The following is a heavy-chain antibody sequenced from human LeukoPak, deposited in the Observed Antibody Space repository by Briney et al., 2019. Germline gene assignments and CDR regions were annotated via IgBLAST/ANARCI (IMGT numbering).Heavy chain of an antibody. CDR3: ARGHGSGYTNYFDP. J-gene: IGHJ5*02. D-gene: IGHD3-10*01. CDR2: INPTGGSA. Sequence: ASVKVSCKTSGYTFTDFSIHWVRQAPGQVLEWMGIINPTGGSAGFAQKFQGRVTMTRDMSTSTFYMELSSLRSEDTAVYYCARGHGSGYTNYFDPWGQGTLVTVSS. V-gene: IGHV1-46*01. CDR1: GYTFTDFS.